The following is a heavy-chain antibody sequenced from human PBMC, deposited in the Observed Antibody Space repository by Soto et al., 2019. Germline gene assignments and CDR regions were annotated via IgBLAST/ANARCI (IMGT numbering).Heavy chain of an antibody. CDR1: GDSVSSDNYY. Sequence: SETLSLTCTVSGDSVSSDNYYWTWIRQPPGKGLEWISYIFSSGSTHYNPSLKSRVTIALDTSNNQFSLKLTSVTAADTAVYYCARDIRGYSRAFDYWGQGTLVTVSS. D-gene: IGHD5-18*01. J-gene: IGHJ4*02. CDR2: IFSSGST. CDR3: ARDIRGYSRAFDY. V-gene: IGHV4-61*01.